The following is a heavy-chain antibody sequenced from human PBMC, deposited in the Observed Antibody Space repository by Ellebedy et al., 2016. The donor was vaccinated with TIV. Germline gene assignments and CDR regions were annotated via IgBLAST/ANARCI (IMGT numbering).Heavy chain of an antibody. D-gene: IGHD3-10*01. CDR3: ARDGSNYYGSGSYYGYYYGMDV. Sequence: PGGSLRLSCAVSGFNVSGHSMTWVRQAPGRGLEWVSLIYSAGITYYADSVKGRFTISRDNSKNTLYLQMNSLRAEDTAVYYCARDGSNYYGSGSYYGYYYGMDVWGQGTTVTVSS. CDR1: GFNVSGHS. J-gene: IGHJ6*02. CDR2: IYSAGIT. V-gene: IGHV3-66*01.